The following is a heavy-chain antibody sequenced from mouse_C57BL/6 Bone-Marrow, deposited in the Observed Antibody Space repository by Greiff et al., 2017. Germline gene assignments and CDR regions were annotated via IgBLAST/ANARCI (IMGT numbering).Heavy chain of an antibody. J-gene: IGHJ3*01. CDR1: GFTFSDYY. V-gene: IGHV5-12*01. D-gene: IGHD1-1*01. CDR3: ARRDGGFAY. CDR2: ISNGGGST. Sequence: DVMLVESGGGLVQPGGSLKLSCAASGFTFSDYYMYWVRQTPEKRLEWVAYISNGGGSTYYPDTVKGRFTISGDNAKNTLYLQMSRLQSEDTAMYYCARRDGGFAYWGQGTLVTVSA.